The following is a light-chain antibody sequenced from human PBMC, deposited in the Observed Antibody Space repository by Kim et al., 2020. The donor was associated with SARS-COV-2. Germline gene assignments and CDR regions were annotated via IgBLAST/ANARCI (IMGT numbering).Light chain of an antibody. V-gene: IGKV3D-20*01. CDR3: QQYGRSPIT. J-gene: IGKJ5*01. CDR1: QRVSRSY. Sequence: CPGERATRSCGGSQRVSRSYVAWYQQKPGLAPRLVMYDVSRRATGIPDRFSGSGSGTDFTLTISRLEPEDFAVYYCQQYGRSPITFGQGTRLEIK. CDR2: DVS.